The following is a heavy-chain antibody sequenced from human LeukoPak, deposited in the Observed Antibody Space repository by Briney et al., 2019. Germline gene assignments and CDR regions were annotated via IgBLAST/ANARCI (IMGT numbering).Heavy chain of an antibody. J-gene: IGHJ3*02. D-gene: IGHD4-23*01. V-gene: IGHV3-74*01. Sequence: PGGSLRLSCAASGFTFSGYWMHWVRQAPGKGLVLVSGIYSDGSSTTYADSVKGRFTISRDNAKNTLYLQMDSLRAEDTAVYYCARDRYYGGDSHAFDIWGQGTMVTVSS. CDR2: IYSDGSST. CDR1: GFTFSGYW. CDR3: ARDRYYGGDSHAFDI.